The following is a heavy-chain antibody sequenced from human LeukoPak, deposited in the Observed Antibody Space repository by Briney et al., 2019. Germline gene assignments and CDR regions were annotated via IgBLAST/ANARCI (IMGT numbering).Heavy chain of an antibody. V-gene: IGHV3-7*04. CDR3: ARHIVVVTALDY. J-gene: IGHJ4*02. CDR1: GFTFSSYW. Sequence: GGSLRLSCAASGFTFSSYWMSWVRQAPGRGLDWVANIKQDGSEKYYVDSVKGRFTISRDNAKNSLYLQMNSLRAEDTAVYYCARHIVVVTALDYWGQGTLVTVSS. D-gene: IGHD2-21*02. CDR2: IKQDGSEK.